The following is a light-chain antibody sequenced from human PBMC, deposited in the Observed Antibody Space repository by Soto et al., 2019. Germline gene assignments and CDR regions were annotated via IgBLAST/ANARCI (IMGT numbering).Light chain of an antibody. J-gene: IGKJ2*03. V-gene: IGKV1-5*03. CDR1: QTISSR. CDR2: KST. Sequence: DIQMTQSPSALSASVGDRVTITCRASQTISSRLAWYQEKPGQAPKLLIYKSTYLQTGVASRFSGSGSGTEFSLTIISLQPDDFAVYYCQQYNEFQYSFGQVNSLDI. CDR3: QQYNEFQYS.